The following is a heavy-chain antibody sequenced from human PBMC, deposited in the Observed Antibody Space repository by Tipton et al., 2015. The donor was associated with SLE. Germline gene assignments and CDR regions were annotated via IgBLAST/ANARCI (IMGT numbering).Heavy chain of an antibody. CDR2: PIRIGNTYPT. CDR3: ARDGSYGSGSYDAFDI. D-gene: IGHD3-10*01. Sequence: SLRLSCVASGFTFGDQYMDWGRQPPGKGLGWAGRPIRIGNTYPTEYDASVTGRVTISRDDSKNSLYLQMDSLRAADTAVYYCARDGSYGSGSYDAFDIWGQGTMGTVSP. CDR1: GFTFGDQY. J-gene: IGHJ3*02. V-gene: IGHV3-72*01.